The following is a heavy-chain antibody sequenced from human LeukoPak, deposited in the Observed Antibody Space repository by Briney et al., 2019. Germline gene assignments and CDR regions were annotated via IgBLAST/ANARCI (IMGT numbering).Heavy chain of an antibody. CDR2: IYYSGST. CDR1: GGSISGSSYY. Sequence: SETLSLTCTASGGSISGSSYYWAWIRQPPGKGLEWIGSIYYSGSTYYNPSLKSRVTISVDTPKNQFSLKLSSVTAADTGVYYCARHRYSSSWTHPYYFDYWGQGTLVTVSS. V-gene: IGHV4-39*01. D-gene: IGHD6-13*01. CDR3: ARHRYSSSWTHPYYFDY. J-gene: IGHJ4*02.